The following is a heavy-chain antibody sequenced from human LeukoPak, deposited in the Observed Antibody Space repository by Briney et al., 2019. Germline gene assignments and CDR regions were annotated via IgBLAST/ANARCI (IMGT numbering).Heavy chain of an antibody. CDR1: GFTLSTYA. CDR2: ISGSSTRT. D-gene: IGHD2-21*02. Sequence: PGGSLRLSCAASGFTLSTYAMTWVRQAPGKGLEWVAGISGSSTRTYYADSVRGRFTISRDNSKNTLYLQLNSLRAEDTAVYYCAREVKPRGGDGGYWGQGTLVTVSS. V-gene: IGHV3-23*01. CDR3: AREVKPRGGDGGY. J-gene: IGHJ4*02.